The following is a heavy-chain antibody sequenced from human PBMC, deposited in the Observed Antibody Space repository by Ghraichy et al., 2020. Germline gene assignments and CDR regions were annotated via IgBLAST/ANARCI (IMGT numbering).Heavy chain of an antibody. CDR3: ARHFMVRGGSYYYYYGMDV. D-gene: IGHD3-10*01. CDR2: IYYSGST. V-gene: IGHV4-39*01. J-gene: IGHJ6*02. Sequence: SETLSLTCTVSGGSISSSSYYWGWIRQPPGKGLEWIGSIYYSGSTYYNSSLKSRVTISVDTSKNQFSLKLSSVTAADTAVYYCARHFMVRGGSYYYYYGMDVWGQGTTVTVSS. CDR1: GGSISSSSYY.